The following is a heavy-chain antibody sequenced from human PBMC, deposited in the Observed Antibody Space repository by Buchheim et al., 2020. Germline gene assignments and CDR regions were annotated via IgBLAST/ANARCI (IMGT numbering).Heavy chain of an antibody. CDR1: GFTFSSYE. Sequence: EVQLVESGGGLVQPGGSLRLSCAASGFTFSSYEMNWVRQAPGKGLEWVSYISSSGSTIYYADSVKGRFTIPRDNAKNSLYLQMNSLRAEDTAVYYCARVQSSSWYSRRRYYGMDVWGQGTT. V-gene: IGHV3-48*03. D-gene: IGHD6-13*01. CDR2: ISSSGSTI. CDR3: ARVQSSSWYSRRRYYGMDV. J-gene: IGHJ6*02.